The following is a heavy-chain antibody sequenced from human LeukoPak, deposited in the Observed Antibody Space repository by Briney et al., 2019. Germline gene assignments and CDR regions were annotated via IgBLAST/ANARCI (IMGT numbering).Heavy chain of an antibody. D-gene: IGHD3-16*01. J-gene: IGHJ4*02. Sequence: ASVKVSCKASGYTFTSYDMNGVRRATGQGGEGMGWMNPNSGKTSYAQKFQGRVTITRNTSISTAYMGLSSLRSDDTAVYYCIRADYWGQGTLVTVSS. V-gene: IGHV1-8*03. CDR2: MNPNSGKT. CDR1: GYTFTSYD. CDR3: IRADY.